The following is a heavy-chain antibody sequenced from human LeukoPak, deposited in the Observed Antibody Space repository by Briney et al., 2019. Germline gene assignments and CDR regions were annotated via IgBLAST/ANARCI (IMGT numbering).Heavy chain of an antibody. Sequence: RPGGALRLSCAASGFTFSSYAMSWVRQAPGKGLEWVSAISGSGGSTYYADSVKGRFTISRDNSKNTLYLQMNSLRAEDTAVYYCAKDYSSGWSWGDNWFDPWGQGTLVTVSS. J-gene: IGHJ5*02. CDR3: AKDYSSGWSWGDNWFDP. D-gene: IGHD6-19*01. CDR2: ISGSGGST. V-gene: IGHV3-23*01. CDR1: GFTFSSYA.